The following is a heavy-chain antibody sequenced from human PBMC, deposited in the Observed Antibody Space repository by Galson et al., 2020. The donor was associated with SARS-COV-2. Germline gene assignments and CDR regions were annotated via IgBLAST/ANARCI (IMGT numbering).Heavy chain of an antibody. Sequence: GGSLRLSCAASGFTFSTYAMHWVRQAPGKGLEWVAIISYDGSTEYNADSVKGRFTISRDNSKNTLYLHMSSLVPEDTAVYYCARETHDYSSSYYDFWGQGTLVSVSS. CDR1: GFTFSTYA. CDR2: ISYDGSTE. CDR3: ARETHDYSSSYYDF. J-gene: IGHJ4*02. V-gene: IGHV3-30*15. D-gene: IGHD6-13*01.